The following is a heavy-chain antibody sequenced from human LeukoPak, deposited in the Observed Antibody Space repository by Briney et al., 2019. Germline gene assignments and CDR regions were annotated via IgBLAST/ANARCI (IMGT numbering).Heavy chain of an antibody. D-gene: IGHD5-18*01. CDR3: ARGYGLSPAMVKLFDY. V-gene: IGHV7-4-1*02. CDR1: GYTFTSYA. Sequence: ASVKVSCKASGYTFTSYAMNWVRQAPGQGLEWMGWINTNTGNPTYAQGFTGRFVFSLDTSVSTAYLQISSLKAEDTAVYYCARGYGLSPAMVKLFDYWGQGTLVTVSS. CDR2: INTNTGNP. J-gene: IGHJ4*02.